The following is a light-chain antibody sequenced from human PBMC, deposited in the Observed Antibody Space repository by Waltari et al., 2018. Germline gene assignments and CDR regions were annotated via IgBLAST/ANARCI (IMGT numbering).Light chain of an antibody. CDR2: AAS. Sequence: FFTQAPDTLSLSPGERATLSCRASQSVSRSRLAWYQHKPGQAPRLLMYAASTRATGIPDRFSGSGSGTDFSLSISRVESEDFAVYYCQQYSSSVMYTFGQGTKLEIK. CDR3: QQYSSSVMYT. V-gene: IGKV3-20*01. J-gene: IGKJ2*01. CDR1: QSVSRSR.